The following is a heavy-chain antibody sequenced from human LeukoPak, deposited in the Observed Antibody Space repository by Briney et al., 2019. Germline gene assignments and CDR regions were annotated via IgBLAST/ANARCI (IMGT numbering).Heavy chain of an antibody. CDR2: IYYSGST. V-gene: IGHV4-39*07. D-gene: IGHD6-6*01. CDR1: GGSISSSSYY. J-gene: IGHJ5*02. CDR3: ARSPLYSSSWWP. Sequence: SETLSLTCTVFGGSISSSSYYWGWIRQPPGKGLEWIGSIYYSGSTYYNPSLKSRVTISVDTSKNQFSLKLSSVTAADTAVYYCARSPLYSSSWWPWGQGTLVTVSS.